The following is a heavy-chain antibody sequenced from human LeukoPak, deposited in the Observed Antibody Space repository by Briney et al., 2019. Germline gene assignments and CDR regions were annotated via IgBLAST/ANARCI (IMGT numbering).Heavy chain of an antibody. D-gene: IGHD6-13*01. CDR1: GFTFTTYG. V-gene: IGHV3-30*18. J-gene: IGHJ4*02. Sequence: PGGSLRLSCSASGFTFTTYGLHWVRQAPVKGLEWVEAIASNGGSEYSADSVKGRFTISRDNSKNTLFLQMNSLRPDDTAVYYCAKRGHYSINWYHYFDYWGQGTLVTVSS. CDR3: AKRGHYSINWYHYFDY. CDR2: IASNGGSE.